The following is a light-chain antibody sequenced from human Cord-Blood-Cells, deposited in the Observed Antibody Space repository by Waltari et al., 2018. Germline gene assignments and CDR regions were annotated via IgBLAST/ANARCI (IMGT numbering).Light chain of an antibody. V-gene: IGKV1-5*03. Sequence: DIQITQSPPTLSASVGDRDTITCRASQSISSWLAWYQQKPGKAPKLLIYKASSLESGVPSRFSGSGSGTEFTLTISSLQPDDFATYYCQQYNSYSTFGQGTKVEIK. J-gene: IGKJ1*01. CDR1: QSISSW. CDR2: KAS. CDR3: QQYNSYST.